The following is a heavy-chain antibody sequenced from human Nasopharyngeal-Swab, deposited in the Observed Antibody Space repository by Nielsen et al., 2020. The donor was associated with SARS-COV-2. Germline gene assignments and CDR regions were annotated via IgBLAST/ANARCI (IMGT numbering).Heavy chain of an antibody. Sequence: GESLKISCAASGFTVSSNYMSWVRQAPGKGLEWVSVIYSGGSTYYADSVKGRFTISRDNSKNTLYLQMNSLRAEDTAVYYCARLEGGRGYSYGDYYYYYGMDVWGQGTTVTVSS. D-gene: IGHD5-18*01. CDR1: GFTVSSNY. CDR3: ARLEGGRGYSYGDYYYYYGMDV. CDR2: IYSGGST. J-gene: IGHJ6*02. V-gene: IGHV3-53*01.